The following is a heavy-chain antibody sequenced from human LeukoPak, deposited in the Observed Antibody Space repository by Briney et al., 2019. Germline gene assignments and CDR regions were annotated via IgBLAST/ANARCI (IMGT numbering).Heavy chain of an antibody. J-gene: IGHJ5*02. D-gene: IGHD6-13*01. CDR3: ARYSSSWYGGWFDP. Sequence: PGGSLRLSCAASGFTFSDYYMGWIRQAPGKGLEWVSYISSSGSTIYYADSVKGRFTISRDNAKNSLYLQMNSLRAEDTAVYYCARYSSSWYGGWFDPWGQGTLVTVSS. V-gene: IGHV3-11*01. CDR2: ISSSGSTI. CDR1: GFTFSDYY.